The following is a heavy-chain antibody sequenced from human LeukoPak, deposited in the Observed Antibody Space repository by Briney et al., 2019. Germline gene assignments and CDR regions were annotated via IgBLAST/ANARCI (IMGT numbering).Heavy chain of an antibody. J-gene: IGHJ4*02. CDR3: ARVGPTDF. D-gene: IGHD1-26*01. CDR2: IFHSGST. V-gene: IGHV4-4*02. Sequence: PSETLSLTCAVSGGSVTNNNWWSWVRQPPGKGLEWIGEIFHSGSTNYNPSPKSRVTMSVDKSKNQFSLRLSSVTAADTAVYYCARVGPTDFWGQGTLVTVSS. CDR1: GGSVTNNNW.